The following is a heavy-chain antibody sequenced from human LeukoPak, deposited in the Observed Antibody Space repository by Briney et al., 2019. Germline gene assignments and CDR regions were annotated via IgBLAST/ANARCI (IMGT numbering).Heavy chain of an antibody. V-gene: IGHV3-30*04. CDR3: AREEYYYDSSGYMDV. Sequence: GRSLRLSCAASGFTFSSYSMHWVRQAPGKGLEWVAVISYDGSNKYYADSVKGRFTISRDNSKNTLYLQMNSLRAEDTAVYYCAREEYYYDSSGYMDVWGKGTTVTVSS. J-gene: IGHJ6*03. CDR2: ISYDGSNK. CDR1: GFTFSSYS. D-gene: IGHD3-22*01.